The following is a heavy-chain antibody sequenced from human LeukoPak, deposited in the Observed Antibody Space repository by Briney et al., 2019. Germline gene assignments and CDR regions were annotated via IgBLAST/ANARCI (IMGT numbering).Heavy chain of an antibody. CDR3: ARGYCSGGSCYPDAFDI. V-gene: IGHV4-30-2*01. D-gene: IGHD2-15*01. Sequence: SQTLSLTCAVSGGSISSGGYSGSWIRQPPGKGLEWIGYIYHSGSTFYNPSLKSRVTISVDRSKNQFSLKLSSVTAAGTAVYYCARGYCSGGSCYPDAFDIWGQGTMVSVSS. CDR1: GGSISSGGYS. J-gene: IGHJ3*02. CDR2: IYHSGST.